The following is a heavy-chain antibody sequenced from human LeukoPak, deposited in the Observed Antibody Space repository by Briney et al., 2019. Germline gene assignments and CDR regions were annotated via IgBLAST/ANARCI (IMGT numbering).Heavy chain of an antibody. CDR1: GFTFSSYA. CDR2: ISGSGGST. CDR3: AKDQVYYDSSGYHDY. D-gene: IGHD3-22*01. J-gene: IGHJ4*02. Sequence: GGSLRLSCAASGFTFSSYAMSWVRQAPGKGLEWVSAISGSGGSTYYADSVKGRFTISRDSSKNTLYLQMNSLRAEDTAVYYCAKDQVYYDSSGYHDYWGQGTLVTVSS. V-gene: IGHV3-23*01.